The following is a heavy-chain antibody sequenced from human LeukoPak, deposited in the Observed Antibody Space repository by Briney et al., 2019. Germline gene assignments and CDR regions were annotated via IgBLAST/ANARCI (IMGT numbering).Heavy chain of an antibody. CDR3: AKSYDYIWGSYRPQDTYYFDY. V-gene: IGHV3-23*01. CDR1: GFTFSSYA. J-gene: IGHJ4*02. CDR2: ISGSGGST. D-gene: IGHD3-16*02. Sequence: GGSLRLSCAASGFTFSSYAMSWVRQAPGKGLEWVSAISGSGGSTYYADSVKGQFTISRDNSKNTLYLQMNSLRAEDTAVYYCAKSYDYIWGSYRPQDTYYFDYWGQGTLVTVSS.